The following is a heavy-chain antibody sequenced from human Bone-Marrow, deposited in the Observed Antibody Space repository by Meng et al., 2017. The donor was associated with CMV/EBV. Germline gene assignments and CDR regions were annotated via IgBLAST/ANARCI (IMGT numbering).Heavy chain of an antibody. Sequence: GGSLRLSCAASGFTFSSYSMNWVRQAPGKGLEWVSSISSSSSYIYYADSVKGRFTISRDNAKNSLYLQMNSLRAEDTAVYYCAGRITIFGVVRGFGMDVWGQGTTVTVSS. D-gene: IGHD3-3*01. J-gene: IGHJ6*02. CDR3: AGRITIFGVVRGFGMDV. CDR1: GFTFSSYS. V-gene: IGHV3-21*01. CDR2: ISSSSSYI.